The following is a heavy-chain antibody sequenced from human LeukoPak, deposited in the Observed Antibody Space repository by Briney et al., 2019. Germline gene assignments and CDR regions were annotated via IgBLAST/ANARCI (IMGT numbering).Heavy chain of an antibody. CDR2: IYYSGST. V-gene: IGHV4-59*08. CDR1: GGSISIYY. CDR3: ARRGGHGGSFDY. D-gene: IGHD4-23*01. J-gene: IGHJ4*02. Sequence: SETLSLTCTVSGGSISIYYWSWIRQPPGEGLEGGGYIYYSGSTNYNPSLKSRVSISVDTSKNHFSLKLSSVTAADTAVYYCARRGGHGGSFDYWGQGTLVTVSS.